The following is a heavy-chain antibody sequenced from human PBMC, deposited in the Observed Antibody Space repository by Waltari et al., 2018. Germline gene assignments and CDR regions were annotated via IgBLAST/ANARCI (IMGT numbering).Heavy chain of an antibody. CDR2: FDPEDGET. CDR3: ATEGYCSGGSCYDRYWYFDL. J-gene: IGHJ2*01. V-gene: IGHV1-24*01. Sequence: QVQLVQSGAEVKKPGASVKVSCKVSGYTLTELSMHWVRQAPGKGLEWMGGFDPEDGETIYAQKFQGRVTMTEDTSTDTAYMELSSLRSEDTAVYYCATEGYCSGGSCYDRYWYFDLWGRGTLVTVSS. CDR1: GYTLTELS. D-gene: IGHD2-15*01.